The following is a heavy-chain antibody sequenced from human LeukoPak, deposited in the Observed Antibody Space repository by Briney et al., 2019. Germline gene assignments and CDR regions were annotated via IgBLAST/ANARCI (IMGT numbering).Heavy chain of an antibody. V-gene: IGHV4-34*01. D-gene: IGHD5-18*01. CDR3: ARAGYSYLDY. CDR2: IYHSGST. J-gene: IGHJ4*02. Sequence: SETLSLTCAVYGGSFSGYYWSWIRQPPGKGLEWIGSIYHSGSTYYNPSLKSRVTISLDTSKNQFSLKVSSVTAADTAVYYCARAGYSYLDYWGQGTLVTVSS. CDR1: GGSFSGYY.